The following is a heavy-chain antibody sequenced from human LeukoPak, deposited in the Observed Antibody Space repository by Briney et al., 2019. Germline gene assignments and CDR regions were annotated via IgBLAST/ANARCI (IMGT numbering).Heavy chain of an antibody. CDR2: MNPNSGNT. J-gene: IGHJ6*02. CDR3: ARSHSGYCGGGSCYYYYYGMDV. Sequence: ASVKVSCKASGYTFTSYDINWVRQAPGQGLEWMGWMNPNSGNTGYAQKFQGRVTMTRNTSISTAYMELSSLRSEDTAVYYCARSHSGYCGGGSCYYYYYGMDVWGQGTTVTVSS. V-gene: IGHV1-8*01. D-gene: IGHD2-15*01. CDR1: GYTFTSYD.